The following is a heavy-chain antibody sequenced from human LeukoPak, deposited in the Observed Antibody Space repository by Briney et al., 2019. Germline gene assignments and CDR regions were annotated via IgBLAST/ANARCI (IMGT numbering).Heavy chain of an antibody. J-gene: IGHJ6*03. V-gene: IGHV3-74*01. CDR3: AKSYGDWAFRDYYYMDV. Sequence: GGSLRLSCAASGFTFSSYWMHWVRQAPGKGLVWVSRINSDGSSTSYADSVKGRFTISRDNAKNTLYLQMNSLRAEDTAVYYCAKSYGDWAFRDYYYMDVWGKGPTVTISS. D-gene: IGHD4-17*01. CDR2: INSDGSST. CDR1: GFTFSSYW.